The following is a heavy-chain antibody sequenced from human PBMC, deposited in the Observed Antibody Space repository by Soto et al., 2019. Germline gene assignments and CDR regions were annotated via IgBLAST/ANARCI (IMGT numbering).Heavy chain of an antibody. D-gene: IGHD7-27*01. V-gene: IGHV3-21*01. CDR2: ISSSSSYI. CDR3: ARGSGEANYYYYMDV. CDR1: GFTFSSYS. J-gene: IGHJ6*03. Sequence: GGSLRLSCAASGFTFSSYSMNWVRQAPGKGLEWVSSISSSSSYIYYADSVKGRFTISRDNAKNSLYLQMNSLRAEDTAVYYCARGSGEANYYYYMDVWGKGTTVTVSS.